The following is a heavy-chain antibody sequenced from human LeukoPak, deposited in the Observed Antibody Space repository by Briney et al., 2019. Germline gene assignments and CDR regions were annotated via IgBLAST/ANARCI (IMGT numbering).Heavy chain of an antibody. V-gene: IGHV5-51*01. CDR2: VYTGDSDT. J-gene: IGHJ4*02. CDR1: GYRFTSYW. CDR3: ARHPRSEKGMAAGFDY. D-gene: IGHD6-13*01. Sequence: GESLKISCKGSGYRFTSYWIGWVRQMPGEGLEWMGIVYTGDSDTRYSPSFQGQVTISADKSISTAYLQWSSLKASDTAMYYCARHPRSEKGMAAGFDYWGQGTLVTVSS.